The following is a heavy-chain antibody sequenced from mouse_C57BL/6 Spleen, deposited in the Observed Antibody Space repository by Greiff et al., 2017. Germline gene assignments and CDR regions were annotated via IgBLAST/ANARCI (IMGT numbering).Heavy chain of an antibody. V-gene: IGHV1-19*01. CDR3: ARGVGSSYDYFDY. J-gene: IGHJ2*01. CDR1: GCTFTDYY. D-gene: IGHD1-1*01. Sequence: EVKLMESGPVLVKPGASVKMSCKASGCTFTDYYMNWVKQSHGKSLEWIGVINPYNGGTSYNQKFKGKATLTVDKSSSTAYMELNSLTSEDSAVYYCARGVGSSYDYFDYWGQGTTLTVSS. CDR2: INPYNGGT.